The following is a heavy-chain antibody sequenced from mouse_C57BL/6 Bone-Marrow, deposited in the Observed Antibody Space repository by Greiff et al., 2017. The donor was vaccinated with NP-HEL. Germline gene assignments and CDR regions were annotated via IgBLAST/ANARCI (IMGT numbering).Heavy chain of an antibody. Sequence: QVQLKESGPELVKPGASVKISCKASGYAFSSSWMNWVKQRPGKGLEWIGRIYPGDGDTNYNGKFKGKATLTADKSSSTAYMQLSSLTSEDSAVYFCARPAYYSNYPWFAYWGQGTLVTVSA. V-gene: IGHV1-82*01. CDR1: GYAFSSSW. D-gene: IGHD2-5*01. CDR2: IYPGDGDT. CDR3: ARPAYYSNYPWFAY. J-gene: IGHJ3*01.